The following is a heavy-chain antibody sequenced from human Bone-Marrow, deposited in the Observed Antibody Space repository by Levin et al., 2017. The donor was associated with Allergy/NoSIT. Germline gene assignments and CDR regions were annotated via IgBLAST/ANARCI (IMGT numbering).Heavy chain of an antibody. J-gene: IGHJ4*02. CDR1: GFTFSSYA. CDR2: ISYDGSNK. CDR3: ARVAPPLGYCSSTSCSPPGY. D-gene: IGHD2-2*01. V-gene: IGHV3-30-3*01. Sequence: GGSLRLSCAASGFTFSSYAMHWVRQAPGKGLEWVAVISYDGSNKYYADSVKGRFTISRDNSKNTLYLQMNSLRAEDTAVYYCARVAPPLGYCSSTSCSPPGYWGQGTLVTVSS.